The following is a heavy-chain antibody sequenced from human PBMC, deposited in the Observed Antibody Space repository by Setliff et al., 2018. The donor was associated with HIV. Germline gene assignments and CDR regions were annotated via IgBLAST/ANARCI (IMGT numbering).Heavy chain of an antibody. CDR1: GGSFSGYH. CDR3: ARGKGGLVGPAEFDY. J-gene: IGHJ4*02. Sequence: SETLSLTCTVYGGSFSGYHWNWIRQFPGKGLEWIGEINHTGNTQYNPSLKSRVTMSEETSKNQFSLKLKSVTAADTAIYFCARGKGGLVGPAEFDYWGPGTLVTAPQ. V-gene: IGHV4-34*01. D-gene: IGHD1-26*01. CDR2: INHTGNT.